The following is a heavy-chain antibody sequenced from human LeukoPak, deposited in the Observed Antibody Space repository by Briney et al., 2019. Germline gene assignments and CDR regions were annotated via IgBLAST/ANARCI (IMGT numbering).Heavy chain of an antibody. D-gene: IGHD3-9*01. CDR2: MNPNSGNT. CDR3: ARGEARYFDWLTASYYYYGMDV. J-gene: IGHJ6*02. Sequence: ASVKVFCKASGYTFTSYDINWVRQATGQGLEWMGWMNPNSGNTGYAQKFQGRVTMTRNTSISTAYMELSSLRSEDTAVYYCARGEARYFDWLTASYYYYGMDVWGQGTTVTVSS. V-gene: IGHV1-8*01. CDR1: GYTFTSYD.